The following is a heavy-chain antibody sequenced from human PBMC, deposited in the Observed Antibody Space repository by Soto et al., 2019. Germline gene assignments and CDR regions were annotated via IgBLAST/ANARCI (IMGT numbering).Heavy chain of an antibody. V-gene: IGHV1-8*01. J-gene: IGHJ4*02. CDR2: VSPDHGNA. CDR1: GYSFTDYD. D-gene: IGHD1-1*01. Sequence: QVQVVQSRAEVKKPGASVKVSCKTSGYSFTDYDINWVRQAPGQGLEWMGWVSPDHGNAGYAQHFQGRLTLTTNTSINTAYMEMNRLTSEDTVVYYCEVTTGSWGQGTMVTVSS. CDR3: EVTTGS.